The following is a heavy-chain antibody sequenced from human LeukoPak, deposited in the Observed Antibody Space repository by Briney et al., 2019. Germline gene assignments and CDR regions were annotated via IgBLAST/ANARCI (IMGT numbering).Heavy chain of an antibody. Sequence: SETLSLTCTVSGGSIRSYYWSWIRQPPGKGLEWIGYIYYSGSINYNPSRKSRVSISVDTSKNQFSLKLSSVTAADTAVYYCARGYYDDSSGYYPPDHWGLGTLVTVSS. CDR1: GGSIRSYY. CDR3: ARGYYDDSSGYYPPDH. D-gene: IGHD3-22*01. CDR2: IYYSGSI. J-gene: IGHJ4*02. V-gene: IGHV4-59*01.